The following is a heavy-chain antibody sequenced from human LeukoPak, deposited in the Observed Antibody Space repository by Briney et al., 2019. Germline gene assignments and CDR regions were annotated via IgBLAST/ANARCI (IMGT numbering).Heavy chain of an antibody. D-gene: IGHD6-6*01. CDR1: GFTVSSNY. Sequence: GGSLGLSCIVSGFTVSSNYMSWVRQAPGKGLEWVSIIDSGGSTYYSDSVKDRFTISRDNSNNTLFLQMNSLRAEDTAVYYCARDRSIDYWGQGTLVTVSS. V-gene: IGHV3-66*01. J-gene: IGHJ4*02. CDR3: ARDRSIDY. CDR2: IDSGGST.